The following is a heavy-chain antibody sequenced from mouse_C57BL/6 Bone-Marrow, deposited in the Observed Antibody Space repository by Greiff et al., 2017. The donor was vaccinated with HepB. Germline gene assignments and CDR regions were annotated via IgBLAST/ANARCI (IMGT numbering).Heavy chain of an antibody. CDR1: GFTFKDDY. D-gene: IGHD2-3*01. CDR2: IDPENGDT. Sequence: EVQLQQSGAELVRPGASVKLSCTASGFTFKDDYMHWVKQRPEQGLEWIGWIDPENGDTEYASKFQGKATITADTSSNTTYLQLSSLTSEDTAVYYCTSWGYDDYDFDYWGQGTTLTVSA. J-gene: IGHJ2*01. V-gene: IGHV14-4*01. CDR3: TSWGYDDYDFDY.